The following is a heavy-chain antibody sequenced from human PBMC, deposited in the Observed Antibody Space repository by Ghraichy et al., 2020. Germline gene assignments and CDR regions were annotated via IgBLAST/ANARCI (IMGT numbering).Heavy chain of an antibody. D-gene: IGHD3-16*02. CDR2: INPSGST. V-gene: IGHV1-46*01. Sequence: ASVKVSCKASGYTFTSYYMHWVRQAPGQGLEWMGIINPSGSTSYAQKFQGRVTMTRDTSTSTVYMELSSLRSEDTAVYYCARAPGGGIEFDPWGQGTLVTVSS. J-gene: IGHJ5*02. CDR1: GYTFTSYY. CDR3: ARAPGGGIEFDP.